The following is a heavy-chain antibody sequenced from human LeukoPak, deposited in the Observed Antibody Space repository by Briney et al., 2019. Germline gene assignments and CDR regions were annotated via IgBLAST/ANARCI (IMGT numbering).Heavy chain of an antibody. D-gene: IGHD3-22*01. V-gene: IGHV3-30-3*01. CDR1: GFSFSNYD. CDR3: AREGPISMVVITYDAFDL. J-gene: IGHJ3*01. Sequence: GRSLRLSCAASGFSFSNYDMSWVRQAPGQGLEGVAFISHDGISEYYTDSVKGRFTISRDNSKNTLYLQMNSLRAEDTAMYYCAREGPISMVVITYDAFDLWGRGTVVTVSS. CDR2: ISHDGISE.